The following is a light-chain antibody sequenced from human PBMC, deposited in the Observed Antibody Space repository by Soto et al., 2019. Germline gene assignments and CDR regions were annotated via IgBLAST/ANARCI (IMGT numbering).Light chain of an antibody. CDR2: GAS. Sequence: EIVLTQSPGTLSLSPGERATLSCRASQSVSSSYLAWYQQKPGQAPRLLIYGASNRATGIPDRFSGSGSGTDFALTISRLEPGDFAVYYCQQYGSSPLWTFGQGTKVEIK. CDR3: QQYGSSPLWT. V-gene: IGKV3-20*01. CDR1: QSVSSSY. J-gene: IGKJ1*01.